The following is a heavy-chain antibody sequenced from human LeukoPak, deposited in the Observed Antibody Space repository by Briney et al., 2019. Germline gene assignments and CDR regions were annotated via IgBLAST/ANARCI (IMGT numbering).Heavy chain of an antibody. CDR2: IYYSGST. V-gene: IGHV4-59*01. CDR3: ASQTYYYGSGSVGVFDP. CDR1: GGSISSYY. Sequence: PSETLSLTCTVSGGSISSYYWSWIRQPPGKGLEWIGYIYYSGSTNYNPSLKSRVTISVDTSKNQFSLKLSSVTAADTAVYYCASQTYYYGSGSVGVFDPWGQGTLVTVSS. J-gene: IGHJ5*02. D-gene: IGHD3-10*01.